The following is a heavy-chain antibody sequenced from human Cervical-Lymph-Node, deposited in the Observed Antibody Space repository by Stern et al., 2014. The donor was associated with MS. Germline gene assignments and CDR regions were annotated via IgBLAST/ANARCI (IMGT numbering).Heavy chain of an antibody. CDR2: VSWNNASR. V-gene: IGHV3-9*01. CDR3: AKTLSRSYHDPLDL. Sequence: EVQLVESGGGLVHPGRSLKLSCAASGFNFDGYAMHWVRQAPGKGLEWVSGVSWNNASRNYADSVRGRFTISRDNAKNSLYLQMNRLRTEDTALYYCAKTLSRSYHDPLDLWGQGTMGTVSS. D-gene: IGHD3-16*02. CDR1: GFNFDGYA. J-gene: IGHJ3*01.